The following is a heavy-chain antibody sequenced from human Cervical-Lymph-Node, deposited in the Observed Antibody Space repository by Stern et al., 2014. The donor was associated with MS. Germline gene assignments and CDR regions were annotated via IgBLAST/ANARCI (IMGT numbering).Heavy chain of an antibody. CDR3: ATDYYFGMDV. J-gene: IGHJ6*02. CDR2: IWYDGTEK. V-gene: IGHV3-33*01. Sequence: VQLVQSGGGVVQPGRSLRLSCAASGFTFSNYGMNWVRQAPGKGLEWVSVIWYDGTEKYYADSVKGRFTVSRDNSQNTLYLQMNSLRAEDTAVYFCATDYYFGMDVWGQGTTVTVSS. CDR1: GFTFSNYG.